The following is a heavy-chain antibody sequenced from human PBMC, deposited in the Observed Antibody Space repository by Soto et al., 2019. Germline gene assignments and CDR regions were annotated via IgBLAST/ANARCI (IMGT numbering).Heavy chain of an antibody. Sequence: QVQLVQSGAEVRQPASSVKVSCKTSGGTFSSYAISWVRQAPGQGLAWMGGIVPIVDTSTYAQKFQGRVTITADESTSTVYMERSSLRSEDTAVYYCVRFVAIPCYPDNWCHGTLVTVSS. CDR2: IVPIVDTS. J-gene: IGHJ4*01. V-gene: IGHV1-69*12. CDR1: GGTFSSYA. CDR3: VRFVAIPCYPDN. D-gene: IGHD2-15*01.